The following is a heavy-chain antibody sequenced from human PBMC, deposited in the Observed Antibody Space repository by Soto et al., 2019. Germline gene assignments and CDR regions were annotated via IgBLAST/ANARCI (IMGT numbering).Heavy chain of an antibody. D-gene: IGHD6-19*01. CDR3: VKDSSGWYRGFNYGMDV. CDR2: ISYDGSNK. V-gene: IGHV3-30*18. J-gene: IGHJ6*02. CDR1: GFTFSSYG. Sequence: GGSLRLSCAASGFTFSSYGMHWVRQAPGKGLEWVAVISYDGSNKYYADSVKGRFTISRDNSKNTLYLQMNSLRAEDTAVYYCVKDSSGWYRGFNYGMDVWGQGTTVTVSS.